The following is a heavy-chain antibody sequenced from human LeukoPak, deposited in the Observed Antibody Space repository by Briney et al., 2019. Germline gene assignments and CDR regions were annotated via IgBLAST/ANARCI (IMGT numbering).Heavy chain of an antibody. D-gene: IGHD3-10*01. J-gene: IGHJ6*03. V-gene: IGHV1-18*01. Sequence: GASVKVSCKASGYTFTSYGITWVRQAPGQGLEWMGWISTYNGNSNYAQKLQGRVTMTRDTSISTAYMELSRLRSDDTAVYYCARAPQRITMVRGVLGRYYMDVWGKGTTVTVSS. CDR1: GYTFTSYG. CDR2: ISTYNGNS. CDR3: ARAPQRITMVRGVLGRYYMDV.